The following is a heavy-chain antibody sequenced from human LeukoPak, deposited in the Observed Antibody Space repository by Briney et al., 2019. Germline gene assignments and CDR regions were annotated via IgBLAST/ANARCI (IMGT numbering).Heavy chain of an antibody. CDR2: IKSDGSST. J-gene: IGHJ4*02. CDR3: VRDNRSYNFDY. D-gene: IGHD1-26*01. V-gene: IGHV3-74*01. CDR1: GFTFSRYW. Sequence: PGGSLRLSCAASGFTFSRYWMHWVRQAPGKGLAWVSCIKSDGSSTSIADSAKGRFTISRDNAKNTMYLQMNSLRAEDTAVYYCVRDNRSYNFDYWGQGTLVTVSS.